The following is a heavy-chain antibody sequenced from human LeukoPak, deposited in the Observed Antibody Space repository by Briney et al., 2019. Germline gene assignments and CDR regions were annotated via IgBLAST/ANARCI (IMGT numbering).Heavy chain of an antibody. V-gene: IGHV1-8*03. Sequence: GASVKASCKASGYTFTSYGISWVRQATGQGLEWMGWMNPNSGNTGYAQKFQGRVTITRNTSISTAYMELSSLRSEDTAVYYCARGYIVGAIDYWGQGTLVTVSS. J-gene: IGHJ4*02. CDR2: MNPNSGNT. CDR1: GYTFTSYG. CDR3: ARGYIVGAIDY. D-gene: IGHD1-26*01.